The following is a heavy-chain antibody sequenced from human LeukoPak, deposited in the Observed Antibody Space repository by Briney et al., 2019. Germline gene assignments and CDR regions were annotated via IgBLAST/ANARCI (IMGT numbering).Heavy chain of an antibody. J-gene: IGHJ6*03. D-gene: IGHD6-13*01. CDR1: GYTFTSYY. Sequence: ASVKVSCKASGYTFTSYYMHWARQAPGQGLEWMGWINPNSGGTNYAQKFQGRVTMTRDTSISTAYMELSRLRSDDTAVYYCARDGSSSIYYYYMDVWGKGTTVTISS. CDR2: INPNSGGT. V-gene: IGHV1-2*02. CDR3: ARDGSSSIYYYYMDV.